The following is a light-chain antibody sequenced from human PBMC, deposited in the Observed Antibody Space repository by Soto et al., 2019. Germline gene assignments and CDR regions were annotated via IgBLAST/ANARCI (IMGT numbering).Light chain of an antibody. Sequence: QSALTQPPSASGSPGQSVTISCTGTSSDVGGYNYVSWYQQHPGKAPXLMISEVSKRPSGVPDRFSGSKSGXXXXLTVSGLQAEDEADYYCSSFAGNNNLVFGGGTKLTVL. V-gene: IGLV2-8*01. J-gene: IGLJ2*01. CDR3: SSFAGNNNLV. CDR2: EVS. CDR1: SSDVGGYNY.